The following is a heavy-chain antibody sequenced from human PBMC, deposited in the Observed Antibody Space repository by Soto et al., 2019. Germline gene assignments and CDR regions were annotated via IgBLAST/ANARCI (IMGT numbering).Heavy chain of an antibody. CDR2: IDAGNGET. CDR3: AREAYSPRVDTYYHMDV. J-gene: IGHJ6*03. D-gene: IGHD2-21*02. V-gene: IGHV1-3*01. CDR1: GYTFTSYA. Sequence: QVQVVQSGAEVKKPGASVKVSCKASGYTFTSYAMHWVRQAPGQRLEWLGWIDAGNGETKYSQRFQGRGTITRETSATTVYMELSSLRSEDTAVYYCAREAYSPRVDTYYHMDVWGKGTTVTVSS.